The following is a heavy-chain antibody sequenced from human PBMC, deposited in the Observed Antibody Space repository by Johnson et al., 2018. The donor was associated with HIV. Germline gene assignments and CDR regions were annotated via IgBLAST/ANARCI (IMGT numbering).Heavy chain of an antibody. V-gene: IGHV3-30-3*02. Sequence: QVQLVESGGGVVQPGGSLRLSCAASGFTFSNYALHWVRQTPGKGLEWVALISDDGSNKYYADSVKGRFTLSRDNSKNTLYLQMNSLRAEDTAAYYCASAIPGRSSLDGFDFWGQGTMVTVSS. CDR2: ISDDGSNK. J-gene: IGHJ3*01. CDR3: ASAIPGRSSLDGFDF. CDR1: GFTFSNYA. D-gene: IGHD2-2*01.